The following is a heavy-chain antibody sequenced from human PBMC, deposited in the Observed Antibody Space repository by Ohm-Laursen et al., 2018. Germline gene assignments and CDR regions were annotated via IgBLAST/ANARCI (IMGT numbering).Heavy chain of an antibody. CDR3: ASITTIIRGVIQFDY. CDR1: GGSFSSYY. Sequence: SDTLSLTCAVYGGSFSSYYWGWIRQPPGKGLEWIANIFYSGNTYYNPSLKSRVTISVDTSKNQFSLILSSVTAADTAVYYCASITTIIRGVIQFDYWGQGNLVTVSS. D-gene: IGHD3-10*01. V-gene: IGHV4-34*12. CDR2: IFYSGNT. J-gene: IGHJ4*02.